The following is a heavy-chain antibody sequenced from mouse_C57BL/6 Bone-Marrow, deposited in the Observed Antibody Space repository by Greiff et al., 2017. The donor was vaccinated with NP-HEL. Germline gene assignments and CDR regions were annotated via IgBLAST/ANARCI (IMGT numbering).Heavy chain of an antibody. CDR2: IDPETGGT. J-gene: IGHJ1*03. V-gene: IGHV1-15*01. CDR1: GYTFTDYE. CDR3: TRYWYFDV. Sequence: VKLLESGAELVRPGASVTLSCKASGYTFTDYEMHWVKQTPVHGLEWIGAIDPETGGTAYNQKFKGKAILTADKSSSTAYMELRSLTSEDSAVYYCTRYWYFDVWGTGTPVTVSA.